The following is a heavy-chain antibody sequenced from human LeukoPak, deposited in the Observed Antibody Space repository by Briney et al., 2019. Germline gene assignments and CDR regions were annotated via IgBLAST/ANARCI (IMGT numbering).Heavy chain of an antibody. D-gene: IGHD4-17*01. CDR3: ARVPTVTFFDY. CDR2: IYYSVST. Sequence: ASETLSLTCTVSGGSISSSSYYWGWIGQPPGKGLEWIGSIYYSVSTYYNPSLKSRVTISVDTSKNQFSLKLSSVTAADTAVYYCARVPTVTFFDYWGQGTLVTVSS. J-gene: IGHJ4*02. CDR1: GGSISSSSYY. V-gene: IGHV4-39*07.